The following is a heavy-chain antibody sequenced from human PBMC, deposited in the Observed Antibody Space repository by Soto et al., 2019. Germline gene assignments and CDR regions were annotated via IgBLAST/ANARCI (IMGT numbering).Heavy chain of an antibody. CDR1: GFTFSSYG. CDR2: IWYDGSNK. V-gene: IGHV3-33*08. D-gene: IGHD2-21*01. CDR3: ASTYCGGDCYPNFDY. J-gene: IGHJ4*02. Sequence: GGSLRLSCAASGFTFSSYGMHWVRQAPGKGLEWVAVIWYDGSNKYYADSVKGRFTISRDNSKNTLYLQMNSLRAEDTAVYYCASTYCGGDCYPNFDYWGQGTLVTVSS.